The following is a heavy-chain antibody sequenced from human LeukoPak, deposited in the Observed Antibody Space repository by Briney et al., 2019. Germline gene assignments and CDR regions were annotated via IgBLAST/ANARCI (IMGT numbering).Heavy chain of an antibody. CDR1: GGTFSSYA. D-gene: IGHD6-13*01. V-gene: IGHV1-69*05. CDR2: IIPIFGTA. Sequence: ASVKVSCKASGGTFSSYAISWVRQAPGRGLEWMGRIIPIFGTANYAQKFQGRVTITTDESTSTAYMELSSLRSEDTAVYYCASLAGYSRYYFDYWGQGTLVTVSS. J-gene: IGHJ4*02. CDR3: ASLAGYSRYYFDY.